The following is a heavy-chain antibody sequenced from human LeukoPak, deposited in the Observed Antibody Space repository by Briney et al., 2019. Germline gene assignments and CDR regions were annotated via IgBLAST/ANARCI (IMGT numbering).Heavy chain of an antibody. V-gene: IGHV1-2*02. D-gene: IGHD4-17*01. CDR1: GYSFTGYY. J-gene: IGHJ5*02. CDR2: INPNSGDT. Sequence: ASVKVSCKASGYSFTGYYMHWVRQAPGQGLEWMGWINPNSGDTKYAQKFQGRVTMTRDTSISTAYMELTRLRSDDTAVYYCARVLDYGEGGYNWFDPWGQGTLVTVSS. CDR3: ARVLDYGEGGYNWFDP.